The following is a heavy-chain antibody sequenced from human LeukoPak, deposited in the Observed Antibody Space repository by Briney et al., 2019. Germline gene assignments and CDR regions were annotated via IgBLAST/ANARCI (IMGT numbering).Heavy chain of an antibody. CDR2: IPHNRGNK. D-gene: IGHD1-26*01. Sequence: ASVRLSCTASGYTFTRYGINWVRQAPGKGLEWMAWIPHNRGNKYYADTFKGRVTISRNTATNTAYMELSSLTSDDTAIYYCARGLGAPSTDFDHWGQGTLVTASS. CDR1: GYTFTRYG. V-gene: IGHV1-8*02. CDR3: ARGLGAPSTDFDH. J-gene: IGHJ4*02.